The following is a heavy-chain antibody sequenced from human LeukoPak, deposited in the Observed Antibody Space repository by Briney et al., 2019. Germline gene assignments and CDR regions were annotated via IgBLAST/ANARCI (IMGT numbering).Heavy chain of an antibody. Sequence: PSETLSLTCTVSGGSISSYYWSWIRQPAGKGLEWIGRIYTSGSTNYNPSLKSRVTMSVVTSKNLFSLKLSSVTAADTAVYYCARDQGYTVKNWFDPWGQGTLVTVSS. CDR1: GGSISSYY. CDR3: ARDQGYTVKNWFDP. V-gene: IGHV4-4*07. CDR2: IYTSGST. J-gene: IGHJ5*02. D-gene: IGHD4-17*01.